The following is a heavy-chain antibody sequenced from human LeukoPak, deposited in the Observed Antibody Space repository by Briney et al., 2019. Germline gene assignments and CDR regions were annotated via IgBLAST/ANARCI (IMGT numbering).Heavy chain of an antibody. J-gene: IGHJ2*01. CDR1: GGSISSSSYY. CDR2: IYYSGST. D-gene: IGHD2-2*01. Sequence: RPSETLSLTCTVSGGSISSSSYYWGWIRQPPGKGLEWIGSIYYSGSTYYNPSLKSRVTISVDTSKNQFSLKLSSVTAADTAVYYCGGSSTRDWYFDLWGRGTLVTVSS. V-gene: IGHV4-39*07. CDR3: GGSSTRDWYFDL.